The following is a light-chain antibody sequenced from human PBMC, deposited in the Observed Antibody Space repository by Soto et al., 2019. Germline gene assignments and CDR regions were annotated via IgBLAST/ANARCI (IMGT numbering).Light chain of an antibody. CDR2: RNN. Sequence: QSVLTQPPSASGTPGQRVTISCSGSSSNIGSNYVYWYQQLPGTAPKLLIYRNNQRPSGVPVRFSGSKSGTSASLAISGVRSEDEADYYCAAWDDSLSGYVFGTGTNVTVL. V-gene: IGLV1-47*01. CDR1: SSNIGSNY. J-gene: IGLJ1*01. CDR3: AAWDDSLSGYV.